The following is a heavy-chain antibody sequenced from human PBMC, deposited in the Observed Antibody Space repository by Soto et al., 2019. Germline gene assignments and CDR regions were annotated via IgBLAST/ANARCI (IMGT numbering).Heavy chain of an antibody. CDR1: GYTFTSYG. V-gene: IGHV1-18*01. CDR2: ISAYNGNT. CDR3: ARDYYDSSGYSLPRDY. D-gene: IGHD3-22*01. Sequence: ASVKVSCKASGYTFTSYGISWVRQAPGQGLEWMGWISAYNGNTNYAQKLQGRVTMTTDTSTSTAYMELRSLRSDDTAVYYCARDYYDSSGYSLPRDYWGQGTLVTVSS. J-gene: IGHJ4*02.